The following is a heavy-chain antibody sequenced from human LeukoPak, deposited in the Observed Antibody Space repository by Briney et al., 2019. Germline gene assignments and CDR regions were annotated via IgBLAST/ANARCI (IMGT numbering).Heavy chain of an antibody. D-gene: IGHD3-9*01. Sequence: GGSLRLSCAASGFTFSSYGMHWVRQAPGKGLEWVAVISYDGSNKYYADSVKGRFTISRDNSKNTLYLQMNSLRAEDTAVYYCAKEQYYDILTGHDYYYGMDAWGKGTTVTVSS. CDR1: GFTFSSYG. J-gene: IGHJ6*04. CDR2: ISYDGSNK. V-gene: IGHV3-30*18. CDR3: AKEQYYDILTGHDYYYGMDA.